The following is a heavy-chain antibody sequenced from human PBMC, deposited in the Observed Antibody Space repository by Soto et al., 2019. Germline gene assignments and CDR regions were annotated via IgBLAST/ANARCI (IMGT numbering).Heavy chain of an antibody. CDR2: IYCSGST. CDR1: GGSISSYY. Sequence: PSETLSLTCTVSGGSISSYYWSWFRQPPGKGLEWIGYIYCSGSTNYNPSLKSRVTISVDTSKNQFSLKLSSVTAADTAVYYCARSDIVGATGGYFDYWGQGTLVTVSS. V-gene: IGHV4-59*01. D-gene: IGHD1-26*01. J-gene: IGHJ4*02. CDR3: ARSDIVGATGGYFDY.